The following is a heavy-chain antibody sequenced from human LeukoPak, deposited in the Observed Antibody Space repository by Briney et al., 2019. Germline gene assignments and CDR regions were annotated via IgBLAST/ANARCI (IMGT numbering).Heavy chain of an antibody. CDR3: ARGDDILTGYLPRDY. V-gene: IGHV3-21*01. CDR1: GFTFSSYS. D-gene: IGHD3-9*01. Sequence: GGSLRLSCAASGFTFSSYSMNWVRQAPGEGLEWVSSISSSSSYIYYADSVKGRFTISRDNAKNSLYLQMNSLRAEDTAVYYCARGDDILTGYLPRDYWGQGTLVTVSS. J-gene: IGHJ4*02. CDR2: ISSSSSYI.